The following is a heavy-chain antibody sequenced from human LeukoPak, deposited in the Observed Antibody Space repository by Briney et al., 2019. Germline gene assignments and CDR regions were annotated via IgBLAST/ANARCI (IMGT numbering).Heavy chain of an antibody. CDR1: GGSFSGYY. Sequence: KPSETLPLTCAVYGGSFSGYYWSWIRQPPGKGLEWIGEINHSGSTNYNPSLKSRVTISVDTSKNQFSLKLSSVTAADTAVYYCARVTIFGVVPFDIWGQGTMVTVSS. CDR2: INHSGST. J-gene: IGHJ3*02. D-gene: IGHD3-3*01. V-gene: IGHV4-34*01. CDR3: ARVTIFGVVPFDI.